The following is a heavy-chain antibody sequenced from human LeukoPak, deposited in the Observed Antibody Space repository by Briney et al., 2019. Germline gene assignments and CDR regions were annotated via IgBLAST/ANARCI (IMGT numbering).Heavy chain of an antibody. Sequence: KPSETLSLTCTVSGGSISSSSYYWGWIRQPPGKGLEWIGGIYYSGSTYYNPSLKSRVTISVDTSKNQFSLKLSSVTAADTAVYYCARHGCSGGSCYSEEPYYFDYWGQGTLVTVSS. V-gene: IGHV4-39*01. D-gene: IGHD2-15*01. J-gene: IGHJ4*02. CDR2: IYYSGST. CDR3: ARHGCSGGSCYSEEPYYFDY. CDR1: GGSISSSSYY.